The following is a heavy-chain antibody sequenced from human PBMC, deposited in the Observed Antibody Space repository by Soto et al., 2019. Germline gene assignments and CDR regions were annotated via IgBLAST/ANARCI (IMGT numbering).Heavy chain of an antibody. CDR1: GFTFSSYS. CDR2: ISGSSSTI. D-gene: IGHD3-3*01. J-gene: IGHJ4*02. Sequence: GGSLRLSCAASGFTFSSYSMNWVRQAPGKGLEWVSYISGSSSTIYYADSVKGRFTISRDNAKNSLYLQMNGLRAEDTAVYYCARGLDYDFWSGYGFFDYWGQGTLVTVSS. V-gene: IGHV3-48*01. CDR3: ARGLDYDFWSGYGFFDY.